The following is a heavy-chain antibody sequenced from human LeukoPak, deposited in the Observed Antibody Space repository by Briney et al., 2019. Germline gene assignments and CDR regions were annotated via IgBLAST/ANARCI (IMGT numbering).Heavy chain of an antibody. CDR1: GGTFSSYT. CDR2: IIPILGIA. J-gene: IGHJ3*02. Sequence: SVKVSCKASGGTFSSYTISWVRQAPGQGLEWMGRIIPILGIANYAQKFQGRVTITADKSTSTAYMELSSLRSEGTAVYYCARDILRRGYMYAFDIWGQGTMVTVSS. CDR3: ARDILRRGYMYAFDI. D-gene: IGHD6-13*01. V-gene: IGHV1-69*04.